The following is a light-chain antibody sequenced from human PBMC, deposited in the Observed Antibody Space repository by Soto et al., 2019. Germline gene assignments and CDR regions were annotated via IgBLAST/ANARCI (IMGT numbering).Light chain of an antibody. J-gene: IGKJ5*01. CDR2: DAS. CDR1: QSVSSY. V-gene: IGKV3-11*01. Sequence: EIVLTQSPATLSLSPGERATLSCRASQSVSSYLAWYQQKPGQAPRLLIYDASNMATGIPARFSGSGSGTDFTLTISILEPEDFAVYYCQQRSNWPITFGQGTRLEIK. CDR3: QQRSNWPIT.